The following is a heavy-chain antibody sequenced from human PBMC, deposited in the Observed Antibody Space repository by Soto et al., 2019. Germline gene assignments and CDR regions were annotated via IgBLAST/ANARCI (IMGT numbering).Heavy chain of an antibody. CDR2: IYPGDSDT. V-gene: IGHV5-51*01. D-gene: IGHD3-3*01. CDR1: GYSFTSYW. J-gene: IGHJ6*02. Sequence: GESLKISCKGSGYSFTSYWIGWVRQMPGKGLEWMGIIYPGDSDTRYSPSFQGQVTISADKSISTAYLQWSSLKASDTAMYYCARLAYYDFWSGYSRYYYGMDVWGQGTTVTVSS. CDR3: ARLAYYDFWSGYSRYYYGMDV.